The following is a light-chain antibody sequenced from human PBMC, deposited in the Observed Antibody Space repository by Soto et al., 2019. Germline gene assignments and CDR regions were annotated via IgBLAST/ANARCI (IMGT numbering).Light chain of an antibody. V-gene: IGKV1-39*01. CDR3: QHSYSNFPIT. J-gene: IGKJ5*01. Sequence: DIQVTQSPSPLSASVGDRVTISFRASQSISGYLNWYQQKPGKAPNLLIFDASSLQSGVPSRFSGRGSGAEYTLTISSLQPEDFATYFCQHSYSNFPITFGQGTRLEIK. CDR2: DAS. CDR1: QSISGY.